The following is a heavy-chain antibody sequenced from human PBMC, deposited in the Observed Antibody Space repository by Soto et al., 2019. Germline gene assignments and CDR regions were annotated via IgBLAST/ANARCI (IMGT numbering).Heavy chain of an antibody. V-gene: IGHV3-53*01. CDR3: AREDDTLDY. CDR1: GFTVSSNY. D-gene: IGHD3-22*01. J-gene: IGHJ4*02. CDR2: IYSGGST. Sequence: WVSLRLSCAASGFTVSSNYMSWVRQATGKGLEWVSVIYSGGSTYYADSVKGRFTISRDNSKNTLYLQMSSLRAEDTAVYYCAREDDTLDYWGQGTLVTVTS.